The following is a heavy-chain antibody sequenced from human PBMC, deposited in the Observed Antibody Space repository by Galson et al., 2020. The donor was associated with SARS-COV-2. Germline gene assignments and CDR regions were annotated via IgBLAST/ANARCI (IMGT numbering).Heavy chain of an antibody. J-gene: IGHJ2*01. CDR2: IYYSGST. CDR3: ARRCSGGKCYAPRAWHFDL. Sequence: SETLSLTCTVSGGSISSSGYFWAWIRQPPGKGLEWIGTIYYSGSTYYNPSLKSRVTISVDTSKNQLSLKLSSVTAADTAVYYCARRCSGGKCYAPRAWHFDLRGRGTLSPVSS. V-gene: IGHV4-39*01. CDR1: GGSISSSGYF. D-gene: IGHD2-15*01.